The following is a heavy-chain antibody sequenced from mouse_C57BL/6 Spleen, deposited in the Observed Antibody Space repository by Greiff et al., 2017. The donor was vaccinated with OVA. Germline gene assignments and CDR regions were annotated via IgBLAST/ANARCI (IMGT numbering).Heavy chain of an antibody. CDR1: GYTFTSYW. J-gene: IGHJ2*01. CDR3: AIYDGYQYYFDY. CDR2: IYPGSGST. D-gene: IGHD2-3*01. V-gene: IGHV1-55*01. Sequence: QVQLQQPGAELVKPGASVKMSCKASGYTFTSYWITWVKQRPGQGLEWIGDIYPGSGSTNYNEKFKSKATLTVDTSSSTAYMQLSSLTSEDSAIYYGAIYDGYQYYFDYWGQGTTLTVSS.